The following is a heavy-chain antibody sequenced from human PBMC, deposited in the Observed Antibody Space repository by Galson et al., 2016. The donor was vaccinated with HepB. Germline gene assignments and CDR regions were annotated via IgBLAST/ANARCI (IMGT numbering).Heavy chain of an antibody. D-gene: IGHD2-15*01. CDR2: IYYSGNT. Sequence: SETLSLTCSVSGDSLNSNDYYWGWIRQPPGKGLEWIGSIYYSGNTYYNASLTGRVTISVDTSENHFSLKVTSVTASDTAVYYCFRHGRYCRSGICYGSQYGSHYDTFDFWGQGTMVTVSS. V-gene: IGHV4-39*02. CDR1: GDSLNSNDYY. J-gene: IGHJ3*01. CDR3: FRHGRYCRSGICYGSQYGSHYDTFDF.